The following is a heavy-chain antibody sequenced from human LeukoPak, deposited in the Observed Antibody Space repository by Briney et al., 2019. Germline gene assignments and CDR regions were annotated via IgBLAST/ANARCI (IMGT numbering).Heavy chain of an antibody. CDR3: AREMVVAAYNWFDP. J-gene: IGHJ5*02. CDR2: IYYSGST. CDR1: GGSISSGDYY. V-gene: IGHV4-30-4*01. D-gene: IGHD2-15*01. Sequence: PSQTLSLTCTVSGGSISSGDYYWSWLRQPPGKGLEWIGYIYYSGSTYYNPSLRSRVTISVDTSKNQFSLKLSSVTAADTAVYYCAREMVVAAYNWFDPWGQGTLVTVSS.